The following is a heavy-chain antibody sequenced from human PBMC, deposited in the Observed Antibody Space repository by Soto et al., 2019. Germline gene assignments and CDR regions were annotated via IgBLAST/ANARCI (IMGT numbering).Heavy chain of an antibody. CDR2: INPNTGGT. J-gene: IGHJ4*01. Sequence: GASVKVSCKASGYTFTTYYIHWVRQAPGQGPEWMGWINPNTGGTHYSQGFQGRFTMSRDNAKNSVYLQMDSLRTEDTAVYYCARDSGYGAGNSVNHYIDYWGHGTLVTVSS. CDR3: ARDSGYGAGNSVNHYIDY. D-gene: IGHD3-10*01. V-gene: IGHV1-2*02. CDR1: GYTFTTYY.